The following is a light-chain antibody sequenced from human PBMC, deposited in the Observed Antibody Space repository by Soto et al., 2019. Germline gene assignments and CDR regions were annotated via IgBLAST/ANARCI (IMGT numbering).Light chain of an antibody. J-gene: IGKJ1*01. CDR1: QTVSSSY. Sequence: IVLTQSPGTLSLSPGERATLSCRASQTVSSSYLAWYQQKPGQAPRLLMYGASSRATGIPDRFSGSGSGTDFTLTISRLEPDDFAVYYCQQYGTSPPWTFGQGTKVEIK. CDR2: GAS. V-gene: IGKV3-20*01. CDR3: QQYGTSPPWT.